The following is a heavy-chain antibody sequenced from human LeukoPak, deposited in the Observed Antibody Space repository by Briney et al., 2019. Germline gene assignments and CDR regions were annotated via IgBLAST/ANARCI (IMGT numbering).Heavy chain of an antibody. V-gene: IGHV3-23*01. CDR3: AKDRGIVVVPAAINWFDP. J-gene: IGHJ5*02. CDR2: ISGSGGGT. Sequence: GGSLRLSCAASGFTFSSYAMSRVRQAPGKGLEWVSAISGSGGGTYYADSVKGRFTISRDNSKNTLYLQMNSLRAEDTAVYYCAKDRGIVVVPAAINWFDPWGQGTLVTVSS. D-gene: IGHD2-2*01. CDR1: GFTFSSYA.